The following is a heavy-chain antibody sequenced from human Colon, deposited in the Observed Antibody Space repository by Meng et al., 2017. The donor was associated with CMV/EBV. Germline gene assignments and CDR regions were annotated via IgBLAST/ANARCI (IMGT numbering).Heavy chain of an antibody. J-gene: IGHJ4*02. V-gene: IGHV1-2*02. CDR3: ASLSGGDFDY. Sequence: QVLLVESGAEVEKPGASVKVSCKASGYTFTGYFMYWGRQAPGQGLEWLGVINPITGGTNYAQKFQGRVTMTRDTSMNTAYMELSRLRSDDTAVYYCASLSGGDFDYWGQGTLVTVSS. CDR1: GYTFTGYF. D-gene: IGHD1-26*01. CDR2: INPITGGT.